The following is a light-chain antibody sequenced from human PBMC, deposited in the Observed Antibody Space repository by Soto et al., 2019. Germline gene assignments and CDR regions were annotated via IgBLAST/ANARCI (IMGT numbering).Light chain of an antibody. Sequence: DIQMTQSPSTLSASVGDRVTITCRARQSISSWLAWYQKKPGKAPKLLIYKASSLESGVPSRFSGSGSGTEFTLTISSLHPDDFATYYCQQYNSSPAFGGGTKVEIK. CDR1: QSISSW. CDR2: KAS. V-gene: IGKV1-5*03. J-gene: IGKJ4*01. CDR3: QQYNSSPA.